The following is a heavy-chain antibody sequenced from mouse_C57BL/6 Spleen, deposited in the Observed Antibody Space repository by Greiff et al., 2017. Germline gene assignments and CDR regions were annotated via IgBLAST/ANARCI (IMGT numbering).Heavy chain of an antibody. V-gene: IGHV1-26*01. J-gene: IGHJ2*01. CDR1: GYTFTDYY. CDR2: INPNNGGT. D-gene: IGHD1-1*01. Sequence: VQLQQSGPELVKPGASVKISCKASGYTFTDYYMNWVKQSHGKSLEWIGDINPNNGGTSYNQKFKGKATLTVDKSSSTAYMELRSLTSEDSAVYYCARGLRGLDYWGQGTTLTVSS. CDR3: ARGLRGLDY.